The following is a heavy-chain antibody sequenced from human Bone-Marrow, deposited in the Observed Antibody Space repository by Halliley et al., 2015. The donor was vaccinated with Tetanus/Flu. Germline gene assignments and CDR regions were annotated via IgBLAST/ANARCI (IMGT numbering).Heavy chain of an antibody. CDR2: LYHGVRP. Sequence: HPPGKGREWFAYLYHGVRPPYNPSFKSRVTMSEDRSKTQLSLNLSSVTAADAAVYYCARVPDFWGQGARVTVSS. V-gene: IGHV4-30-2*01. J-gene: IGHJ4*02. CDR3: ARVPDF.